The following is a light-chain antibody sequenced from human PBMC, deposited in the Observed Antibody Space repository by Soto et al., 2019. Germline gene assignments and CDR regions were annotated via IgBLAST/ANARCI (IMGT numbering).Light chain of an antibody. V-gene: IGKV3-20*01. CDR2: DAS. CDR3: QQYGRSLT. CDR1: QSVTNSY. Sequence: EIVLTKSPGTLSLSPGERATISCRASQSVTNSYLAWYQQKPGQAPRLFIYDASRRATGIPDRISGSGSGTDFPLTIIRLQLEDFAVYYWQQYGRSLTFGGGTKVAIK. J-gene: IGKJ4*01.